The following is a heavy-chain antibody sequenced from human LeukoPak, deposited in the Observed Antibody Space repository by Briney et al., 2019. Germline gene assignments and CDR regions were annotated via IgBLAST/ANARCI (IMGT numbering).Heavy chain of an antibody. CDR2: INSDGRST. D-gene: IGHD6-19*01. Sequence: PGGSLRLSCAASGLTFSTYWMHWVRQAPGKGLVWVSRINSDGRSTTYADFVNGRFNISRDNAKNTLYLQMNSLRAEDTTVYYCAREGTSGWYYFDYWGQGTLVTVSS. CDR3: AREGTSGWYYFDY. V-gene: IGHV3-74*01. CDR1: GLTFSTYW. J-gene: IGHJ4*02.